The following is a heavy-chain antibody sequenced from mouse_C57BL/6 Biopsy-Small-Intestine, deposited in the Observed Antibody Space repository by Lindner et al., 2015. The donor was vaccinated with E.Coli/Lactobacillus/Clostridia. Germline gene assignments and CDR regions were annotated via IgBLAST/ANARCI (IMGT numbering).Heavy chain of an antibody. CDR2: NPESGGTF. CDR1: YTFTDYYI. CDR3: RDPMGRGQRVSHNYGMDV. J-gene: IGHJ1*01. D-gene: IGHD1-1*01. Sequence: SVKVSCKASGYTFTDYYIHWVRQAAGEGPEWMGWINPESGGTFFAQGLQGRVTVTRDTSIATVYLELRGLRRDDTAVYYCARDPMGRGQRVSHNYGMDVWGQGTTVTVSS. V-gene: IGHV1-83*01.